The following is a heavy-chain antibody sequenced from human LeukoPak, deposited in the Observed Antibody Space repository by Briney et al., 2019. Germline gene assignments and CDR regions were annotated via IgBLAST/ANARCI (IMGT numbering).Heavy chain of an antibody. CDR1: GGSITSSTSY. D-gene: IGHD5/OR15-5a*01. V-gene: IGHV4-39*01. J-gene: IGHJ5*02. CDR3: ASLLKGGVSHWFDP. CDR2: IYYSGST. Sequence: PSETLSLTCTVSGGSITSSTSYWGWIRQPPGKGLEWIGTIYYSGSTYYNPSLKSRATMSVDTSKNQFSLKLSSVTAADTAVYYCASLLKGGVSHWFDPGGKGTLVTVSS.